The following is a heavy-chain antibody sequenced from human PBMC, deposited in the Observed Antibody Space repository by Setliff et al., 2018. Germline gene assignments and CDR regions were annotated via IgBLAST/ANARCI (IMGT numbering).Heavy chain of an antibody. CDR2: IFSSGST. V-gene: IGHV4-59*11. D-gene: IGHD3-16*01. CDR3: AGYGYDGSQYQGGFYYMDV. Sequence: SETLSLTCTVSGASIRGHYWSWLRQPPGKGLEWIGYIFSSGSTNNSPSLKSRVTISVATSKPQFYLELTSVTAADTAVYYCAGYGYDGSQYQGGFYYMDVWGKGTTVTVSS. CDR1: GASIRGHY. J-gene: IGHJ6*03.